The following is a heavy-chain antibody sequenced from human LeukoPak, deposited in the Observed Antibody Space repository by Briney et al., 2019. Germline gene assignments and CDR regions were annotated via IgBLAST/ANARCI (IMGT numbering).Heavy chain of an antibody. D-gene: IGHD3-22*01. CDR2: IYSGGST. CDR3: ARDEYYDSSGYYYYGMDV. V-gene: IGHV3-53*01. J-gene: IGHJ6*02. CDR1: GFTVSSNY. Sequence: PGGSLRLSCAASGFTVSSNYMSWVCQAPGKGLEWVSVIYSGGSTYYADSVKGRFTISRDNSKNTLYLQMNSLRAEDTAVYYCARDEYYDSSGYYYYGMDVWGQGTTVTVSS.